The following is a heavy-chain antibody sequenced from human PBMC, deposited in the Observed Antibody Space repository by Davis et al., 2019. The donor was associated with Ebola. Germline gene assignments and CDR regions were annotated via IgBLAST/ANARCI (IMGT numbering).Heavy chain of an antibody. D-gene: IGHD2-21*02. V-gene: IGHV1-18*04. J-gene: IGHJ4*02. Sequence: AASVKVSCKASGYTFTSYGISWVRQAPGQGLEWMGWISAYNGNTNYAQKLQGRVTMTTDTSTSTAYMELSRLRSDDTAVYYCARVEHIVVVTAIPFDYWGQGTLVTVSS. CDR3: ARVEHIVVVTAIPFDY. CDR1: GYTFTSYG. CDR2: ISAYNGNT.